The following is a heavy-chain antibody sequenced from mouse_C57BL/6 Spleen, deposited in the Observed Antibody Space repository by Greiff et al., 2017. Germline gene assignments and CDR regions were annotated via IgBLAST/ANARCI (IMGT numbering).Heavy chain of an antibody. CDR1: GFTFSSYA. V-gene: IGHV5-4*01. D-gene: IGHD3-2*02. Sequence: DVHLVESGGGLVKPGGSLKLSCAASGFTFSSYAMSWVRQTPEKRLEWVATISDGGSYTYYPDNVKGRFTISRDNAKNNLYLQMSHLKSEDTAMYYCARDRSGYGYWGQGTTLTVSS. J-gene: IGHJ2*01. CDR2: ISDGGSYT. CDR3: ARDRSGYGY.